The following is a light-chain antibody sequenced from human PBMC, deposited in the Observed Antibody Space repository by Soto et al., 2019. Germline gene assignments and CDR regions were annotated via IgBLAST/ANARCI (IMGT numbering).Light chain of an antibody. CDR1: SSDVGNFNR. CDR2: EVT. CDR3: SSYTTNRTGV. V-gene: IGLV2-18*02. J-gene: IGLJ3*02. Sequence: QPVLTQPPSVSGSPGQAVTISCTGTSSDVGNFNRVSWYQQPPGTAPKLMIYEVTNRVSGVPTRFSASKSGNTASLTISGLQAEDEADYYCSSYTTNRTGVFGGGTKLTVL.